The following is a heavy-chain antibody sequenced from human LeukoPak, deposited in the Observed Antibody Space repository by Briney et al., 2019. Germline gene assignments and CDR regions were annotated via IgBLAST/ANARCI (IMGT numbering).Heavy chain of an antibody. CDR2: IYYSGST. D-gene: IGHD3-10*01. V-gene: IGHV4-39*07. CDR3: AREGRGVSDGFDM. CDR1: GGSISSSSYY. J-gene: IGHJ3*02. Sequence: SETLSLTCTVSGGSISSSSYYWGWIRQPPGKGLEWIGSIYYSGSTYYNPSLKSRVTMSVDTSKNQFSLKLSSVTAADTAIYYCAREGRGVSDGFDMWGQGTMVTVSS.